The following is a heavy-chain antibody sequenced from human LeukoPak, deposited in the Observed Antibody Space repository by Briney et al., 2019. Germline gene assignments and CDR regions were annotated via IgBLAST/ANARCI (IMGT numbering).Heavy chain of an antibody. Sequence: PGGSLRLSCSASGFTFSRYAMHWVRQAPGKGLEYVSGINDNGGRTHYADSVKGRFTISRDNAKNSLHLQMNSLRAEDTAVYYCMSYAGRSDDYWGQGTLVTVSS. D-gene: IGHD3-16*01. CDR3: MSYAGRSDDY. CDR1: GFTFSRYA. V-gene: IGHV3-64*04. CDR2: INDNGGRT. J-gene: IGHJ4*02.